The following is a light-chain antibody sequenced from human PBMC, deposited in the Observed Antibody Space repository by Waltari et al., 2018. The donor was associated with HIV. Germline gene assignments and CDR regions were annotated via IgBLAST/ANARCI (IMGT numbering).Light chain of an antibody. CDR2: AAS. J-gene: IGKJ1*01. CDR1: QNIRGN. CDR3: QQYLDLPPWT. Sequence: DIVMTQSPATLSVSPGETATLSCRASQNIRGNLAWYQQRHGQSPRRIIYAASSREPGIPARFSGRGSGTEFTLTITHLESDDSAFYYCQQYLDLPPWTFGQGTKVEI. V-gene: IGKV3D-15*01.